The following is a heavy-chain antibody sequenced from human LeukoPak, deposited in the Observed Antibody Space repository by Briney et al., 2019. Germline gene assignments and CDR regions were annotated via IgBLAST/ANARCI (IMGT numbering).Heavy chain of an antibody. J-gene: IGHJ4*02. Sequence: GGSLRLSCAASGFTFSSYTMHWVRQAPGKGLDWVAITSSNGDNKNYADSVKGRFTISRDNSKNRLYLHMNSLRPEDTAVYYCARDRPRGYSGYDLEYWGQGTLVTASS. CDR2: TSSNGDNK. CDR1: GFTFSSYT. V-gene: IGHV3-30*04. D-gene: IGHD5-12*01. CDR3: ARDRPRGYSGYDLEY.